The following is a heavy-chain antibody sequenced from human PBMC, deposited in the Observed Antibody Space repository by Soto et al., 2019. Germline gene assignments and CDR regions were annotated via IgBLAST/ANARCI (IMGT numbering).Heavy chain of an antibody. J-gene: IGHJ4*02. D-gene: IGHD5-18*01. CDR1: GGTFSSYA. CDR2: IIPIFGTA. Sequence: SVKVSCKASGGTFSSYAISWVRQAPGQGLEWMGGIIPIFGTANYAQKFQGRVTITADESTSTAYMELSSLRSEDTAVYYCARVGYSYGYHFDYWGQGTLVTVSS. CDR3: ARVGYSYGYHFDY. V-gene: IGHV1-69*13.